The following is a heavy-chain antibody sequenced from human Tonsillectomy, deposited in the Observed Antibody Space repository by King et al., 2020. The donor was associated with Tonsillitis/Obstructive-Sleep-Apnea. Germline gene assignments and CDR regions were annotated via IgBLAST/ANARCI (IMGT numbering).Heavy chain of an antibody. Sequence: VQLQQWGAGLLKPSETLSLTCAVYGGSFSGYYWSWIRQPPGKGLEWIGEINHSGSTNYNPSLNGRVTISVDTSKNQFSLKLSPVTAADTAVYYCATLDIVATIGVIPNQRPFDYWGQGTLVTVSS. CDR2: INHSGST. J-gene: IGHJ4*02. CDR3: ATLDIVATIGVIPNQRPFDY. D-gene: IGHD5-12*01. CDR1: GGSFSGYY. V-gene: IGHV4-34*01.